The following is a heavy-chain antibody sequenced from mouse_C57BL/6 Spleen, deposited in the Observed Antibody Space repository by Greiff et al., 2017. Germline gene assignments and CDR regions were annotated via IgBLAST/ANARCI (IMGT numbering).Heavy chain of an antibody. V-gene: IGHV1-64*01. D-gene: IGHD2-4*01. CDR3: ASPYDYPLFDY. CDR1: GYTFTSYW. J-gene: IGHJ2*01. CDR2: IHPNSGST. Sequence: QVQLQQPGAELVKPGASVKLSCKASGYTFTSYWMHWVKQRPGQGLEWIGMIHPNSGSTNYNEKFKSKATLTVDKSSSTAYMQLSSLTSEDSAVYYCASPYDYPLFDYWGQGTTLTVSS.